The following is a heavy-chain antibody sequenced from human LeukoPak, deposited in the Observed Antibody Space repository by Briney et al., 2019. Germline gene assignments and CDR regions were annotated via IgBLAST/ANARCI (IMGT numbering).Heavy chain of an antibody. Sequence: GGPLRLSCAASGFTFSYSSMNWVRQAPGKGLEWVSSISSSTGYIYYADSVKGRFTISRDNAKNSLYLQMNSLRAEDTAVYYCARGNTAMVRSYFDYWGLGTLVTVSS. D-gene: IGHD5-18*01. V-gene: IGHV3-21*01. CDR2: ISSSTGYI. CDR3: ARGNTAMVRSYFDY. J-gene: IGHJ4*02. CDR1: GFTFSYSS.